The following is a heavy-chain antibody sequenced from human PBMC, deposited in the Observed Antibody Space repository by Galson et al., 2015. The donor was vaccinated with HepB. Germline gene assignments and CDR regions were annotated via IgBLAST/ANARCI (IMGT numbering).Heavy chain of an antibody. CDR3: ARGLRYFDWLPTQFDY. D-gene: IGHD3-9*01. V-gene: IGHV3-48*02. CDR2: ISSSSSTI. Sequence: SLRLSCAASGFTFSSYSMNWVRQAPGKGLEWVSYISSSSSTIYYADSVKGRFTISRDNAKNSLYLQMNSLRDEDTAVYYCARGLRYFDWLPTQFDYWGQGTLVTVSS. CDR1: GFTFSSYS. J-gene: IGHJ4*02.